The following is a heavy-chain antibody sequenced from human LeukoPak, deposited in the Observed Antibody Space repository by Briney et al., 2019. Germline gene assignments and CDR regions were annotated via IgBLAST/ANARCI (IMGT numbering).Heavy chain of an antibody. CDR2: ISSSGSTI. D-gene: IGHD1-26*01. CDR3: ARVVGATRSYYFDY. J-gene: IGHJ4*02. Sequence: GGSLRLSCAASGFTFSSYALHWVRQAPGKGLEWVSYISSSGSTIYYADSVKGRFTISRDNAKNSLYLQMNSLRAEDTAVYYCARVVGATRSYYFDYWGQGTLVTVSS. CDR1: GFTFSSYA. V-gene: IGHV3-48*04.